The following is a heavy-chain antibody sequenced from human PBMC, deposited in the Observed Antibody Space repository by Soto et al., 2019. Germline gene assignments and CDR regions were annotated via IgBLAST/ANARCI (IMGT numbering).Heavy chain of an antibody. CDR2: IYHSGST. CDR3: ARVPEPWINYYGSGSYYYGMDV. V-gene: IGHV4-4*02. CDR1: GGSISSSNW. Sequence: PSETLSLTCAVSGGSISSSNWWSWVRQPPGKGLEWIGEIYHSGSTNYNPSLKSRVTISVDKSKNQFSLKLSSVTAADTAVYYCARVPEPWINYYGSGSYYYGMDVWGQGTTVTVSS. D-gene: IGHD3-10*01. J-gene: IGHJ6*02.